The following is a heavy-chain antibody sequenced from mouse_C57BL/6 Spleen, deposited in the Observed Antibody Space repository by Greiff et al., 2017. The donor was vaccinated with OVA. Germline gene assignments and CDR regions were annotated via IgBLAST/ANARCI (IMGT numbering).Heavy chain of an antibody. D-gene: IGHD4-1*01. Sequence: QVQLQQSGAELVKPGASVKLSCKASGYTFTSYWMHWVKQRPGQGLEWIGMIHPNSGSTNYNEKFKSKATLTVDKSSSTAYMQLSSLTSEDSAVYYCARLLTGYYFDYWGQGTTLTVSS. V-gene: IGHV1-64*01. CDR3: ARLLTGYYFDY. J-gene: IGHJ2*01. CDR1: GYTFTSYW. CDR2: IHPNSGST.